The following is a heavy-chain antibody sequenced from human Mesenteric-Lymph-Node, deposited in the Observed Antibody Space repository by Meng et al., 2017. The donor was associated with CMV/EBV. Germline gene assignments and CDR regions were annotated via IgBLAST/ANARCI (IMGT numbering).Heavy chain of an antibody. J-gene: IGHJ3*02. Sequence: LKISCAASGFIFSNYGMHWVRQAPGKGLEWVAVIWYDGSNKHYADSVKGRFTISRDNSKNTLYLQMNSLRAEDTAVYYCARTLGSPAGGAFDIWGQGTMVTV. CDR2: IWYDGSNK. D-gene: IGHD2-15*01. V-gene: IGHV3-33*01. CDR3: ARTLGSPAGGAFDI. CDR1: GFIFSNYG.